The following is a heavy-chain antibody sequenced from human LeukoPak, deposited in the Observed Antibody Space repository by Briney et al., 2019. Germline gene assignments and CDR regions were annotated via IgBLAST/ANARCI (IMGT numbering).Heavy chain of an antibody. CDR3: ARMRRTIFGLVLYYFDY. J-gene: IGHJ4*02. CDR1: GGSFSGYC. V-gene: IGHV4-34*01. D-gene: IGHD3/OR15-3a*01. CDR2: INHSGST. Sequence: PSETLSLTCAVYGGSFSGYCWSWIRQPPGKGLEWVGEINHSGSTNYNPSLKSRVTISVDTSKNQFSLKLSSVTAADTAVYYCARMRRTIFGLVLYYFDYWGQGTLVTVSS.